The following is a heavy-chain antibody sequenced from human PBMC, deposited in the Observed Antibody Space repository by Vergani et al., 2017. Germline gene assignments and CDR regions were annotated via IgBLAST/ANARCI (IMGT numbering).Heavy chain of an antibody. J-gene: IGHJ4*02. V-gene: IGHV3-15*01. Sequence: EVQLVESGGGLVKPGGSLRLSFAASWFPFQNGWIGWVRPAPGKGLGWVGRSKSKTDGGTKDYAGPGKGRFTISRDDSKNTLYLQMNSLKTEDTAVYYCTTELKPIVVVVAASDHYFDYWGQGTLVTVSS. D-gene: IGHD2-15*01. CDR2: SKSKTDGGTK. CDR1: WFPFQNGW. CDR3: TTELKPIVVVVAASDHYFDY.